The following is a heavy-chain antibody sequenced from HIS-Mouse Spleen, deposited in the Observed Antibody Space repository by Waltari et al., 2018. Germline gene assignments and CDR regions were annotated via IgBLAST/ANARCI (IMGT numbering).Heavy chain of an antibody. J-gene: IGHJ2*01. V-gene: IGHV3-11*01. CDR3: AREIPYSSSWYDWYFDL. CDR1: GFTFSDSY. Sequence: QVQLVESGGGLVKPGGSLRLSGAAPGFTFSDSYMSCIRQAPGKGLEWVSYISSSGSTIYYADSVKGRFTISRDNAKNSLYLQMNSLRAEDTAVYYCAREIPYSSSWYDWYFDLWGRGTLVTVSS. D-gene: IGHD6-13*01. CDR2: ISSSGSTI.